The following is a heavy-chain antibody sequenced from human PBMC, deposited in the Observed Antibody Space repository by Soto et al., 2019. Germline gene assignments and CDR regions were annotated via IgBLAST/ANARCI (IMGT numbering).Heavy chain of an antibody. Sequence: QVQLQESGPGLVKPSQTLSLTCTVSGGSISSGGYYWSWIRQHPGKGLEWIGYIYYSGSTYYNPSLKSRGTISVDTSKNKFSLKLSSVTAADTAVYYCARVTYWRTDAFDIWGQGTMVTVSS. CDR1: GGSISSGGYY. D-gene: IGHD3-3*01. V-gene: IGHV4-31*03. J-gene: IGHJ3*02. CDR2: IYYSGST. CDR3: ARVTYWRTDAFDI.